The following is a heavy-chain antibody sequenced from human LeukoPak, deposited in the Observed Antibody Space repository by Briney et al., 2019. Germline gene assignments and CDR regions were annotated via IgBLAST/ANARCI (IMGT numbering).Heavy chain of an antibody. CDR2: ISWNSGRI. J-gene: IGHJ3*02. Sequence: PGRSLRLSCAASGFTFDDYAMHWVRQAPGKGLEWVSGISWNSGRIDYADSVKGRFTISRDNAKNSLYLQMNSLRAEDTALYYCAKDYPHNYYDFSGPLGDAFDIWGQGTMVTVSS. D-gene: IGHD3-22*01. CDR1: GFTFDDYA. CDR3: AKDYPHNYYDFSGPLGDAFDI. V-gene: IGHV3-9*01.